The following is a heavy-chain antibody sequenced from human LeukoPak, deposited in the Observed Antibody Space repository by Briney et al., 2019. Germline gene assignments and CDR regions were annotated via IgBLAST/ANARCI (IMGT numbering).Heavy chain of an antibody. CDR2: IYYSGST. Sequence: SETLSLTCTVSGGSISSYYWSWIRQPPGKGLEWIGYIYYSGSTNYNPSLRSRVTISVDTSKKQFSLKLSSVTAADTAVYYCARVVQSTDSSGFYLPEYFQHWGQGTLVTVSS. J-gene: IGHJ1*01. CDR1: GGSISSYY. V-gene: IGHV4-59*01. D-gene: IGHD3-22*01. CDR3: ARVVQSTDSSGFYLPEYFQH.